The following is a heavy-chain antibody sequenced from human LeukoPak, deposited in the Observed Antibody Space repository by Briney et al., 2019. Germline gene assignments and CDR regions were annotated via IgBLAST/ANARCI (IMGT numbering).Heavy chain of an antibody. CDR2: ISAYNGNT. V-gene: IGHV1-18*01. CDR3: ASGSIFGHRITDV. D-gene: IGHD3-3*01. J-gene: IGHJ6*04. CDR1: GYTFTSYG. Sequence: ASVKVSSKASGYTFTSYGISWVRHAPGQGLEWMGWISAYNGNTNYAQKLQGRDTMTTDTSTSTAYIELRSLRSDDTAVYYCASGSIFGHRITDVWGKGTTVTVSS.